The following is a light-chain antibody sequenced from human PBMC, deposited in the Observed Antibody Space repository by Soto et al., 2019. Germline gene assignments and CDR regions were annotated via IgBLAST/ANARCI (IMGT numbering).Light chain of an antibody. V-gene: IGKV1-5*03. CDR2: TAS. CDR3: QQYKDYSWT. Sequence: IQMTQSPSTLSASVGDRVAITCRASQSIGIWLAWYQRKPGKAPRFLIYTASTLESGVPSRFSGSGSGTEFTLTISSLQPDDFATYYCQQYKDYSWTFGQGTKVEFK. CDR1: QSIGIW. J-gene: IGKJ1*01.